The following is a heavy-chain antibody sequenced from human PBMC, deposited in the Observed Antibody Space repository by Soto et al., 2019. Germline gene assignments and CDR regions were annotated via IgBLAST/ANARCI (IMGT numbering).Heavy chain of an antibody. Sequence: AESLRLSCAASGFTFSSYEMNWVRQAPGKGLEWVSYISSSGSTIYYADSVKGRFTISRDNAKNSLYLQMNSLRAEDTAVYYCARVRYPELEDPDAFDIWRQGTMVTVSS. J-gene: IGHJ3*02. D-gene: IGHD1-7*01. CDR1: GFTFSSYE. CDR3: ARVRYPELEDPDAFDI. CDR2: ISSSGSTI. V-gene: IGHV3-48*03.